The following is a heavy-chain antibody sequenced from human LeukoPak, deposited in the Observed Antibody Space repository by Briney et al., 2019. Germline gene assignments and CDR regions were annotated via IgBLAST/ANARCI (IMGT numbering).Heavy chain of an antibody. CDR1: GFTFSDYD. V-gene: IGHV3-21*01. CDR3: GRAFPPLRTSSAGDL. J-gene: IGHJ4*02. Sequence: PGGSLRLSCSASGFTFSDYDMNWVRQAPGKGLEWVSSISGLSSYTYYGESVKGRFSISRDNAKNSLYLQMNSLGAEDTATYYCGRAFPPLRTSSAGDLWGQGILVTISS. CDR2: ISGLSSYT. D-gene: IGHD3-16*01.